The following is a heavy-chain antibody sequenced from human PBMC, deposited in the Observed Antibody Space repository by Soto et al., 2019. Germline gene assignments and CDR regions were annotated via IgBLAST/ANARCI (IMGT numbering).Heavy chain of an antibody. Sequence: QVQLQESGPGLVKPSQTLSLTCTVSGGSISSGGYYWSWIRQHPGKGLEWIGYIYYSGSTYYNPSLNSRVTISVDTSKNQFSLKLSSVTAADTAVYYCARGHYDFWSGYSNWFDPWGQGTLVTVSS. CDR1: GGSISSGGYY. CDR2: IYYSGST. CDR3: ARGHYDFWSGYSNWFDP. D-gene: IGHD3-3*01. J-gene: IGHJ5*02. V-gene: IGHV4-31*03.